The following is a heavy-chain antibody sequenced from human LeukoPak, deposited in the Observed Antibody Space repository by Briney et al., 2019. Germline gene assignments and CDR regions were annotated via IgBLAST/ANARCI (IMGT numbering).Heavy chain of an antibody. CDR3: ARGSTGDIVLMVYAIWTDWFDT. Sequence: GASVTVSCKASGYTFTGYYMHWVRQAPGQGLEWMGWINPNSGGTNYAQKFQGRVTMTRDTSISTAYMELSRLRSDDTAVYYCARGSTGDIVLMVYAIWTDWFDTWGQGTLVTVSS. J-gene: IGHJ5*02. V-gene: IGHV1-2*02. CDR2: INPNSGGT. CDR1: GYTFTGYY. D-gene: IGHD2-8*01.